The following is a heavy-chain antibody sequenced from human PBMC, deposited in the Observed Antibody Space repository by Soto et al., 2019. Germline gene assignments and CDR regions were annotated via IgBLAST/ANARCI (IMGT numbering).Heavy chain of an antibody. J-gene: IGHJ4*02. Sequence: QVQLMRSGAEVRKPGASVRLSCETSGYNFNQYYIHWVRQAPGQGLEWMGIINLRGGTTEYAHKFRGRVTVTGDTSTSTAYMELRSLRSEDTAIYFCARGPDDSDVPRWDYWGQGTLVTVSS. CDR2: INLRGGTT. D-gene: IGHD4-17*01. CDR1: GYNFNQYY. V-gene: IGHV1-46*02. CDR3: ARGPDDSDVPRWDY.